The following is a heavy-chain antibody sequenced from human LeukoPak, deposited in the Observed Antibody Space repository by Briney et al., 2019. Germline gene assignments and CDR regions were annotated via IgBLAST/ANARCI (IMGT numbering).Heavy chain of an antibody. CDR1: GFTVSSNY. D-gene: IGHD2-15*01. Sequence: GGSLRLSCAASGFTVSSNYMSWVRQAPGKGLEWVSVIYSGGSTYYADSVKGRFTISRDNSKNTLYLQMNSLRAEDAAVYYCAAGYCSGGSCPQGWFDPWGQGTLVTVSS. J-gene: IGHJ5*02. V-gene: IGHV3-53*01. CDR3: AAGYCSGGSCPQGWFDP. CDR2: IYSGGST.